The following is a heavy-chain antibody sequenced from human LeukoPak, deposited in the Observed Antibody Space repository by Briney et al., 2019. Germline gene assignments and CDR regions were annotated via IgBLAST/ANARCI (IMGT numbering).Heavy chain of an antibody. J-gene: IGHJ4*02. CDR2: ISAYNGNT. CDR3: ARDSSDYYDSSGYYYY. D-gene: IGHD3-22*01. V-gene: IGHV1-18*01. Sequence: ASVKVSCKASGYTFASYGISWVRQAPGQGLEWMGWISAYNGNTNYAQKLQGRVTMTTDTSTSTAYMELRSLRSDDTAVYYCARDSSDYYDSSGYYYYWGQGTLVTVSS. CDR1: GYTFASYG.